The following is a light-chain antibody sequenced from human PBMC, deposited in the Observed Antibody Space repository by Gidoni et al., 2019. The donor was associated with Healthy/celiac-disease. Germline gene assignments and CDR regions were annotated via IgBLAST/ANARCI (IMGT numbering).Light chain of an antibody. Sequence: DILMTQSPLSLPVTPGEPAPISCRSSQSLMHSNGYNYLDWYLQKPGQSPQLLIYLGSNRASGVPDRFSGSGSGTDFTLKISRVEAEDVGVYYCMQALQTPLYTFGQGTKLEIK. CDR3: MQALQTPLYT. J-gene: IGKJ2*01. CDR1: QSLMHSNGYNY. CDR2: LGS. V-gene: IGKV2-28*01.